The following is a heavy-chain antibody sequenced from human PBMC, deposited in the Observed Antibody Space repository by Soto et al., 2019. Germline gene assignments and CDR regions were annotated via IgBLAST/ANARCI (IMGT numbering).Heavy chain of an antibody. Sequence: KPSETLSLTCAASGYSISSGYYWGWIRQPPGKGLEWIGSIYHSGSTYYNPSLKSRVTISVDTSKNQFSLKLSSVTAADTAVYYCARVHYYGSGSFDYWGQGTLVTVSS. CDR1: GYSISSGYY. V-gene: IGHV4-38-2*01. J-gene: IGHJ4*02. D-gene: IGHD3-10*01. CDR2: IYHSGST. CDR3: ARVHYYGSGSFDY.